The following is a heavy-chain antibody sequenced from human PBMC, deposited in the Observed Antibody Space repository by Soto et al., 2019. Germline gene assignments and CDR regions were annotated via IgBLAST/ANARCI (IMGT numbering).Heavy chain of an antibody. CDR1: GGSITSGLW. Sequence: QVQLQESGPGLVKPSGTLSLTCAVSGGSITSGLWWNWVRQPPGKRLEWIGEIFHSGSTNYNPSLRSRVTISVDNSKNQFSLTLTSVTAADTAVYYCVRNSDSWENPQTFDPWGQGTLVTVSS. CDR2: IFHSGST. D-gene: IGHD6-13*01. J-gene: IGHJ5*02. V-gene: IGHV4-4*02. CDR3: VRNSDSWENPQTFDP.